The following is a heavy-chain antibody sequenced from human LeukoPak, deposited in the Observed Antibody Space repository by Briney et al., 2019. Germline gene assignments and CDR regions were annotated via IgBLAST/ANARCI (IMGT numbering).Heavy chain of an antibody. CDR1: AFTFSIYG. J-gene: IGHJ4*02. Sequence: PGRSLRLSCVASAFTFSIYGMHWVRQAPGKGLEWVGRIKRKTEGGTTDYAAPVKGRFTISRDDSKDTLYLEMNSLKSEDTAVYYCTTDLGSSFGYWGQGTLVTVSS. CDR2: IKRKTEGGTT. CDR3: TTDLGSSFGY. V-gene: IGHV3-15*01. D-gene: IGHD6-6*01.